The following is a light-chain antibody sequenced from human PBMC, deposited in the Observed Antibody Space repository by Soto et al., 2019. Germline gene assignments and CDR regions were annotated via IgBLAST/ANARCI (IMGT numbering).Light chain of an antibody. V-gene: IGKV1-17*01. Sequence: DIQMTQSPSTLSASPGERASLTCRASQSIRNDLGWYQQKPGKAPKRLIYAASRLQSGVPSRFSGSGSGTEFTLTIGSLQYEDFAVYFCQQYNNWHPITFGQGTRLEIK. CDR1: QSIRND. CDR2: AAS. CDR3: QQYNNWHPIT. J-gene: IGKJ5*01.